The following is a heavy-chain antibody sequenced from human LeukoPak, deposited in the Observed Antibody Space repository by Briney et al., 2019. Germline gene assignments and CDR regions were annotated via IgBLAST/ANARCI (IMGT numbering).Heavy chain of an antibody. D-gene: IGHD2-15*01. J-gene: IGHJ6*02. CDR3: VYCSGGSSSYGMDV. CDR1: RYSFTSSW. CDR2: IYLGDSDT. V-gene: IGHV5-51*01. Sequence: GESLKISCKGARYSFTSSWIAWVRLMPGKGLEWMGIIYLGDSDTRYSPSFQGQVTISADKSISTAYLQWSSLKASDTAIYFCVYCSGGSSSYGMDVWGQGTTVTVSS.